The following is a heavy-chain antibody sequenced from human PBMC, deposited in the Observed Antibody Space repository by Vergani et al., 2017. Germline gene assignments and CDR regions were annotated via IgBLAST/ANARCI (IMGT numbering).Heavy chain of an antibody. D-gene: IGHD3-22*01. V-gene: IGHV3-33*06. J-gene: IGHJ4*02. CDR2: IWYDGSNK. CDR3: AKDTSPYYDSSGYHSLFDY. CDR1: GFTFSSYG. Sequence: QVQLVESGGGVVQPGRSLRLSCAASGFTFSSYGMHWVRQAPGKGLEWVAVIWYDGSNKYYADSVKGRFTISRDNSKNTLYLQMNSLRAEDTALYYCAKDTSPYYDSSGYHSLFDYWGQGTLVTVSS.